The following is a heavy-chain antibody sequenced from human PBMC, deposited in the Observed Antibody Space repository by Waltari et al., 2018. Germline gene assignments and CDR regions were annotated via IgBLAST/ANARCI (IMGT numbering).Heavy chain of an antibody. J-gene: IGHJ4*02. Sequence: EVQLVETGGGLIQPGGSLRLSCAASGFTVSSNYMSWVRQAPGKGLEWVSVIYSGGSTYYADSVKGRFTISRDNSKNTLYLQMNSLRAEDTAVYYCARDWCEEGSGSCGWGQGTLVTVSS. CDR3: ARDWCEEGSGSCG. V-gene: IGHV3-53*02. D-gene: IGHD3-10*01. CDR1: GFTVSSNY. CDR2: IYSGGST.